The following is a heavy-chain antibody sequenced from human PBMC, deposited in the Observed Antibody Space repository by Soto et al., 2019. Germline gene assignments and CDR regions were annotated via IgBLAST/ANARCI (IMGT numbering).Heavy chain of an antibody. CDR3: AIRGCDFYP. CDR2: ISSSSSTI. D-gene: IGHD2-21*02. J-gene: IGHJ4*02. V-gene: IGHV3-48*02. CDR1: GFTFSSYS. Sequence: EVQLVESGGGLVQPGGSLRLSCAASGFTFSSYSMNWVRQAPGKGLEWVSYISSSSSTIYYADSVKGRFTISRDNAKNSLLLQMNSLGDGGKGCFFCAIRGCDFYPWGQGTLVTVSS.